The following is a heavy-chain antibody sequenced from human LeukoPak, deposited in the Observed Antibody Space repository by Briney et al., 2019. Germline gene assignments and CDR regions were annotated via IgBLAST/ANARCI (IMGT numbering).Heavy chain of an antibody. Sequence: PGGSLRLSCGASGFTFSTYWVHWVRQAPGKGLVWVSRINPDGTTTSYADSVKGRFTISRDNAKDTVYLQMNSLRAEDTAVYYCARVSIGWYSFDYWGQGTLVTVSS. CDR3: ARVSIGWYSFDY. D-gene: IGHD6-19*01. CDR1: GFTFSTYW. V-gene: IGHV3-74*01. CDR2: INPDGTTT. J-gene: IGHJ4*02.